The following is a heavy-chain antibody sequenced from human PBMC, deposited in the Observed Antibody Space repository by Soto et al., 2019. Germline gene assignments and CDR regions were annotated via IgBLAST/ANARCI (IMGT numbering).Heavy chain of an antibody. Sequence: PGGSLRLSCAASGFTFSSYWMSWVCQAPGKGLEWVANIKQDGSEKYYVDSVKGRFTISRDNAKNSLYLQMNSLRAEDTAVYYCARDMRSRVAGTLRYWGQGTLVTVSS. CDR1: GFTFSSYW. CDR2: IKQDGSEK. J-gene: IGHJ4*02. D-gene: IGHD6-19*01. V-gene: IGHV3-7*03. CDR3: ARDMRSRVAGTLRY.